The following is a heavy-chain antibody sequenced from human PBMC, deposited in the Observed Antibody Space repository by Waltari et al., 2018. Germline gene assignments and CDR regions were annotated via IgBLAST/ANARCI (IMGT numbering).Heavy chain of an antibody. CDR2: IYHSGST. Sequence: QVQLQESGPGLVKPSETLSLTCAVSGYSISSGYYWGWIRQPPGKGLEWIGSIYHSGSTYYNPSLKSRVTIAVDTSKNQFSLKLSSVTAADTAVYYCARGYQLPHRYWYYGMDVWGQGTTVTVSS. D-gene: IGHD2-2*01. CDR3: ARGYQLPHRYWYYGMDV. V-gene: IGHV4-38-2*01. CDR1: GYSISSGYY. J-gene: IGHJ6*02.